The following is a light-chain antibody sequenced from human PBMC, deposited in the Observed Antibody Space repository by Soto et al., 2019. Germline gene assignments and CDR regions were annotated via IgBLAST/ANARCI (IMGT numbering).Light chain of an antibody. V-gene: IGKV3D-15*01. J-gene: IGKJ5*01. Sequence: EIVLTQSPATLSVSPGERATLSCRASQSVSSYLAWYHHKPGQAPRLLIYDASTRAIGIPARFSGSGSGTDFTLTISSLQPEDFAVYYCQQYNNWPLTFGQGTRLEIK. CDR3: QQYNNWPLT. CDR2: DAS. CDR1: QSVSSY.